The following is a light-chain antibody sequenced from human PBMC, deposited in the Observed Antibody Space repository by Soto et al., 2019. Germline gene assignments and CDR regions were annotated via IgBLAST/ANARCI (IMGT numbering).Light chain of an antibody. Sequence: QSVLTQPPSASGTPGQRVTISCSGSSSNVGDNSVNWYQQLPGAAPKLLIYGDTTRPSGVPDRFSGSKSGTSASLAITGLQAEDEADYYCQSYDSSLSGSVFGGGTKVTVL. CDR1: SSNVGDNS. CDR3: QSYDSSLSGSV. J-gene: IGLJ3*02. CDR2: GDT. V-gene: IGLV1-40*01.